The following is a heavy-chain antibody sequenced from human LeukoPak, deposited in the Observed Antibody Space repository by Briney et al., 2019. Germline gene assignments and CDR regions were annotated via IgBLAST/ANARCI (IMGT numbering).Heavy chain of an antibody. Sequence: SETLSLTCTVSGGSISSSSYYWGWIRQPPGKGLEWIGSIYHSGSTYYNPSLKSRVTISVDTSKNQFSLKLSSVTAADTAVYYCARDPQEYYDFWSGPENWFDPWGQGTLVTVSS. CDR3: ARDPQEYYDFWSGPENWFDP. CDR2: IYHSGST. J-gene: IGHJ5*02. CDR1: GGSISSSSYY. V-gene: IGHV4-39*07. D-gene: IGHD3-3*01.